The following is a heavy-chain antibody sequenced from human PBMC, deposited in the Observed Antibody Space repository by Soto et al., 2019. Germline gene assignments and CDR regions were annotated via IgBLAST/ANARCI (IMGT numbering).Heavy chain of an antibody. Sequence: ASVKVSCKASGYTFTSYGISWVRQAPGQGLEWMGWISAYNGNTNYAQKLQGRVTMTTDTSTSTAYMELRSLRSDDTAVYYCARDWDTMVRGVIMRGLFGFIGDYGMDVWGQGTTVTVSS. CDR2: ISAYNGNT. V-gene: IGHV1-18*01. CDR1: GYTFTSYG. CDR3: ARDWDTMVRGVIMRGLFGFIGDYGMDV. D-gene: IGHD3-10*01. J-gene: IGHJ6*02.